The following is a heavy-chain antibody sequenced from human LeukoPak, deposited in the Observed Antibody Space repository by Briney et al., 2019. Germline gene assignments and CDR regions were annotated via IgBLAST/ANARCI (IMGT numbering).Heavy chain of an antibody. Sequence: GGSLSLSCAASGFTFSSYGMHWVRQAPGKGLEWVAVISYDGSNKYYADSVKGRFTISRDNSKNTLYLQMNSLRAEDTAVYYCAKETTTVTDWFDPWGQGTLVTVSS. CDR3: AKETTTVTDWFDP. V-gene: IGHV3-30*18. CDR2: ISYDGSNK. D-gene: IGHD4-17*01. J-gene: IGHJ5*02. CDR1: GFTFSSYG.